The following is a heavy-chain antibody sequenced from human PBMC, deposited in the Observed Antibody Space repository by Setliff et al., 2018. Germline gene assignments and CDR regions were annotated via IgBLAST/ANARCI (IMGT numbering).Heavy chain of an antibody. J-gene: IGHJ4*02. D-gene: IGHD3-3*01. V-gene: IGHV3-30*02. CDR2: IRYDESDK. CDR3: ARERHLLSTVVIFGLFDF. Sequence: GGSLRLSCAASGFTFSSYGMHWVRQAPGKGLEWLSYIRYDESDKYYIDSVRGRFTISRDNSKNTLSLQMYSLRTEDTALYYCARERHLLSTVVIFGLFDFWGQGSLVTVSS. CDR1: GFTFSSYG.